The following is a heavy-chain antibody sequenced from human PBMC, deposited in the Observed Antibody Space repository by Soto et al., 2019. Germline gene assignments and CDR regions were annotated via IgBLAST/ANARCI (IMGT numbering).Heavy chain of an antibody. CDR2: IYSGGST. D-gene: IGHD5-12*01. V-gene: IGHV3-66*01. Sequence: EVQLVESGGGLLQPGGSLRLSCAASGFTVSSNYMSWVRQAPGKGLEWVSVIYSGGSTYYADSVKGRFTISRDNSKNTLYLQMNSLRAEDTAVYYCARGLYSGWHYFDYWGQGTLVTVSS. CDR3: ARGLYSGWHYFDY. CDR1: GFTVSSNY. J-gene: IGHJ4*02.